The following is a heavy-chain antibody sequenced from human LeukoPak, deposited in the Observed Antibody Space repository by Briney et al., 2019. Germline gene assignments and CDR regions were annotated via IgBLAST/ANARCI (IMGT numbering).Heavy chain of an antibody. CDR2: IYYSGST. CDR3: ARGDVVVVTATPDY. CDR1: GGSISSYY. V-gene: IGHV4-59*01. D-gene: IGHD2-21*02. Sequence: PSETLSLTCTVSGGSISSYYWSWIRQPPGKGLEWIGYIYYSGSTNYNPSLKSRVTISVDTSKNQFSLKLSSVTAADTAVYYCARGDVVVVTATPDYWGQGTLVTVSS. J-gene: IGHJ4*02.